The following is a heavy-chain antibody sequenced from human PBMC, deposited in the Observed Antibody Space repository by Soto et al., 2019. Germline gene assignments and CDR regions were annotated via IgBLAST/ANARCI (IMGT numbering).Heavy chain of an antibody. D-gene: IGHD4-4*01. CDR3: AGDDARLSTISSDY. V-gene: IGHV1-18*01. J-gene: IGHJ4*02. CDR1: GYTFTNFG. CDR2: ISAYDGNT. Sequence: ASVKVSCKASGYTFTNFGISWVRQAPGQGLEWMGWISAYDGNTNYAQKFQGRVTLTTDTSTSTVYMELRSLTSDDTAVYYCAGDDARLSTISSDYWGPGCLVTVSS.